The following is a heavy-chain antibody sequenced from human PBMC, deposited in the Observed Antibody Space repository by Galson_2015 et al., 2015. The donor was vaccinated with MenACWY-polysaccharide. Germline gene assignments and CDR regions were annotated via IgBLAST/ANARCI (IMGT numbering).Heavy chain of an antibody. D-gene: IGHD6-19*01. V-gene: IGHV3-23*01. CDR1: GFTFSSYA. Sequence: SLRLSCAASGFTFSSYAMSWVRQAPGKGLEWVSAISGSGGSTYCADSVKGRFTISRDNSKNTLYLQMNSLRAEDTAVYYCAKVGGGYSSGWSGYSGQGTLVTVSS. J-gene: IGHJ4*02. CDR3: AKVGGGYSSGWSGY. CDR2: ISGSGGST.